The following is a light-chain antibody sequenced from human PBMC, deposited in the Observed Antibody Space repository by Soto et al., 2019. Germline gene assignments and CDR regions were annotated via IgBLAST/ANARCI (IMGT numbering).Light chain of an antibody. V-gene: IGLV3-27*01. CDR3: YSAADNNLV. CDR1: VLAKRY. Sequence: SYELTQPSSVSVSPGQTASITCSGDVLAKRYARWFQQKPGQAPVLVIYKDNERPSGIPERFSGSSSGTTVTLTISGAQVEDEADYYCYSAADNNLVFGTGTKLTVL. J-gene: IGLJ1*01. CDR2: KDN.